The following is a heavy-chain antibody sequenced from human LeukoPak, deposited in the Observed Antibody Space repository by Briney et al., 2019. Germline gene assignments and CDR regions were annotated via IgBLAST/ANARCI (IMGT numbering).Heavy chain of an antibody. Sequence: SVKVSCKASVGTFSSYAISWVRQAPGQGLEWMGRSIPILGIANYAQKFQGRVTITADKSTSTAYMELSSLRSEDTAVYYCARDQTYYYDSRWFDPWGQGTLVTVSS. CDR2: SIPILGIA. CDR3: ARDQTYYYDSRWFDP. CDR1: VGTFSSYA. V-gene: IGHV1-69*04. J-gene: IGHJ5*02. D-gene: IGHD3-22*01.